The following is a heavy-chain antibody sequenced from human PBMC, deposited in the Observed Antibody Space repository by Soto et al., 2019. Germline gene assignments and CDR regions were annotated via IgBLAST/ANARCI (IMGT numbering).Heavy chain of an antibody. J-gene: IGHJ5*02. CDR3: ATELSSSSGAGFDP. CDR2: FDPEDGET. CDR1: GYTLTELS. V-gene: IGHV1-24*01. Sequence: ASVKVSCKVSGYTLTELSMHWVRQAPGKGLEWMGGFDPEDGETIYAQKFQGRVTMTEDTSTDTAYMELSSLRSEDTAVYHCATELSSSSGAGFDPWGQGTLVTVSS. D-gene: IGHD6-6*01.